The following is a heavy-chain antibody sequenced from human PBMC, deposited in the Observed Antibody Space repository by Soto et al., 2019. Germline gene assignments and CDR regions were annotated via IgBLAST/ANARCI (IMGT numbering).Heavy chain of an antibody. J-gene: IGHJ4*02. V-gene: IGHV1-18*01. D-gene: IGHD5-18*01. CDR3: ARDVGYGLIDG. Sequence: QVQLVQSGGEVKKPGASVKVSCKASGYTFTSYGISWVRQAPGQGLEWMGWINAYNGNTNYAQKVQGRVTMTTDTSTSTADMELTSLRSDDTAVYYCARDVGYGLIDGWGQGTLVTVSS. CDR2: INAYNGNT. CDR1: GYTFTSYG.